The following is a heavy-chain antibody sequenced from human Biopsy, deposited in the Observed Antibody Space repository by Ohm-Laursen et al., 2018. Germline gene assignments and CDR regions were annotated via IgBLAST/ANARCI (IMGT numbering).Heavy chain of an antibody. CDR2: IYSSGST. Sequence: ETLSLTCTVSGGSISNYYWSWIRQPTGKGLEWIGRIYSSGSTNYNPSLKSRVTMSVDTSKNQFSLIMSSTTAADTDVYYCAREPRIAAVAYFDPWGQGTLVTVSS. J-gene: IGHJ5*02. CDR1: GGSISNYY. V-gene: IGHV4-4*07. CDR3: AREPRIAAVAYFDP. D-gene: IGHD6-13*01.